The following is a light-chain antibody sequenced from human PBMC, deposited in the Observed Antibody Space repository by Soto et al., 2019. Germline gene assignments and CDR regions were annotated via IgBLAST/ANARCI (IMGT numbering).Light chain of an antibody. V-gene: IGKV3D-15*01. CDR1: QSVSSK. J-gene: IGKJ5*01. CDR2: GAS. Sequence: EILFTHSPGTLSLSPGERATLSCRASQSVSSKLAWYQQKPGQAPRLLIYGASTRATGIPARFSGSGSGTEFTLTISSLQSEDFAVYYCQQYNNWPPITFGQGTRLENK. CDR3: QQYNNWPPIT.